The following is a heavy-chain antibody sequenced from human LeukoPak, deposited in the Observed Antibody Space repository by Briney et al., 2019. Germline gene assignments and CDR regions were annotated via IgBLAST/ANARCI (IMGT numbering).Heavy chain of an antibody. CDR1: GGTFSSYA. J-gene: IGHJ4*02. CDR2: IIPIFGTA. Sequence: GASVKVSCKASGGTFSSYAISWVRQAPGQGLEWMGGIIPIFGTANYAQKFQGRVTITTDESTSTAYMELSSLRSEDTAVYYCARGDYVQLEPSVDPLFPTGFDYWGQGTLVTVSS. CDR3: ARGDYVQLEPSVDPLFPTGFDY. D-gene: IGHD6-6*01. V-gene: IGHV1-69*05.